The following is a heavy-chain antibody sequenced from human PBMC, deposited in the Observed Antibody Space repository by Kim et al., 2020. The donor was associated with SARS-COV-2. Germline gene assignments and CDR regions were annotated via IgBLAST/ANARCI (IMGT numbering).Heavy chain of an antibody. J-gene: IGHJ4*01. CDR3: ARADENLMSSGWFDY. V-gene: IGHV3-30-3*01. D-gene: IGHD6-19*01. CDR2: ISYDGSNK. CDR1: GFTFSSYA. Sequence: GGSLRLSCAASGFTFSSYAMHWVRQAPGKGLEWVAVISYDGSNKYYADSVKGRFTISRDNSKNTLYLQMNSLRAEDTAVYYCARADENLMSSGWFDYWG.